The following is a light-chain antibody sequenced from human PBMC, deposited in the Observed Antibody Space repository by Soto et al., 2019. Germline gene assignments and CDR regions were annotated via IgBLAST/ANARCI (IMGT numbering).Light chain of an antibody. V-gene: IGKV1-5*01. CDR1: QSIDRW. Sequence: DIQLTQSPSTLSASVGDRVTITCRASQSIDRWLAWYQQKLGKAPELLIHDASSLESGVPSRFSGSGSGTEFTLTINSLQPDDFTTYYCQQYNHYYSFGQGTKLEIK. CDR2: DAS. CDR3: QQYNHYYS. J-gene: IGKJ2*03.